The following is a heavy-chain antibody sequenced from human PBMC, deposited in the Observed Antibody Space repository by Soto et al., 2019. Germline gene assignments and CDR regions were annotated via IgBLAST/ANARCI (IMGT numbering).Heavy chain of an antibody. V-gene: IGHV3-30*18. D-gene: IGHD5-12*01. CDR1: GFTLSSYG. Sequence: GGSLRLSLAASGFTLSSYGMHWVRKAPGKGLEWVAVISYDGSNKYYADSVKGRFTISRDNSKNTLYLQMNSLRAEDTAGYYCAKGERWLQLNIYSYGIDVWGQGTTFTVSS. CDR3: AKGERWLQLNIYSYGIDV. J-gene: IGHJ6*02. CDR2: ISYDGSNK.